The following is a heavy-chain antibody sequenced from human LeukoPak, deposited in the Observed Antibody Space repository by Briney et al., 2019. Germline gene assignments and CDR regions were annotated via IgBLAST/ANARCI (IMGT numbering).Heavy chain of an antibody. CDR1: GFTFSSYG. CDR3: ARVSQHCHNDL. V-gene: IGHV3-33*01. Sequence: GGSLRLSCAASGFTFSSYGMHWVRQAPGKGLEWVAFIWYDGGNKYYADSVRGRFTISRDNSKNTLYLQMDSLRAEDTAVYYCARVSQHCHNDLWGRGTLVTVSS. J-gene: IGHJ2*01. D-gene: IGHD2-21*02. CDR2: IWYDGGNK.